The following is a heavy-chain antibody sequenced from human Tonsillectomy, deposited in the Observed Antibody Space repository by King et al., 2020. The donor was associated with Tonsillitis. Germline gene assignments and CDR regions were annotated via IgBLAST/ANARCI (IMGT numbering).Heavy chain of an antibody. Sequence: DVQLVESGGGLIQPGGSLRLSCEAAGFIVISNYMSWVRQAPWKGLEWVSVIFSGVNKYYADSVKGRFSISRDNSKNRLYLQMNSLRAEDTAVYYCARDEAAAGIFDYWGQGTLVTVSS. V-gene: IGHV3-53*01. CDR3: ARDEAAAGIFDY. CDR2: IFSGVNK. CDR1: GFIVISNY. D-gene: IGHD6-13*01. J-gene: IGHJ4*02.